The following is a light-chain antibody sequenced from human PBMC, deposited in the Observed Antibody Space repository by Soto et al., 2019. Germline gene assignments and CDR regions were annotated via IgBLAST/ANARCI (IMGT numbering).Light chain of an antibody. J-gene: IGKJ1*01. Sequence: DIVMTQSPATLSVSPGERATLSCRASQSVSSNLAWYQQKRGQAPRLLMYGASTRATGIPVRFSGSGSGTEFTLIISSLQSEDFDVYYCQQYNVWPLTFGQGTKVEIK. CDR2: GAS. V-gene: IGKV3-15*01. CDR3: QQYNVWPLT. CDR1: QSVSSN.